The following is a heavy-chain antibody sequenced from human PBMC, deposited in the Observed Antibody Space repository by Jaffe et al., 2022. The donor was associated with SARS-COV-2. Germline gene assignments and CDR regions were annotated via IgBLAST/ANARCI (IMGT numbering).Heavy chain of an antibody. CDR1: GFTFSEAA. V-gene: IGHV3-30*16. Sequence: QVQLVESGGGVVQPGRSLRLSCAASGFTFSEAAIYWVRQAPGKGLEWVAVISYDGRMKYHADSVKGRFTISRDNSKGMLYLQMNSLIPEDTAVYYCARGRGRSSGWHDHFDYWGQGTLVTVSS. CDR2: ISYDGRMK. CDR3: ARGRGRSSGWHDHFDY. J-gene: IGHJ4*02. D-gene: IGHD6-19*01.